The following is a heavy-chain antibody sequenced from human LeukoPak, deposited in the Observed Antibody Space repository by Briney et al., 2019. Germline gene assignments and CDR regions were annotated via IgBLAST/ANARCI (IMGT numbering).Heavy chain of an antibody. CDR2: ISGSSGIT. V-gene: IGHV3-23*01. CDR3: ARERGNNGGNTNGYFDY. Sequence: PGGSLRLSCAASGFTFSSYAMSWVRQAPGKGLEWVSVISGSSGITYSADSVKGRFTISRDNSKNTLYLQLNSLRAEDTAAYYCARERGNNGGNTNGYFDYWGQGALVTVSS. CDR1: GFTFSSYA. J-gene: IGHJ4*02. D-gene: IGHD4-23*01.